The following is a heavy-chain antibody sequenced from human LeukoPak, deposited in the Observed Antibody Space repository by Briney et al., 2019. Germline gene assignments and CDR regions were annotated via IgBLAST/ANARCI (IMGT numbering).Heavy chain of an antibody. Sequence: PSETLSLTCTVSGGSISSSGYYWGWIRQPPGKGLEWIGNIYYSGSTYYNPSLKSRVTISVDTSKNHFSLKLNSVTAADTALYYCARKRPNYFDYWGQGTLVTVSS. CDR3: ARKRPNYFDY. V-gene: IGHV4-39*02. CDR2: IYYSGST. CDR1: GGSISSSGYY. J-gene: IGHJ4*02.